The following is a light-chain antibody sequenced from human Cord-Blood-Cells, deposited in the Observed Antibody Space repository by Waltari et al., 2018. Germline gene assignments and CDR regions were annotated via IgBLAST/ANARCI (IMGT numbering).Light chain of an antibody. Sequence: QSALTQPAPVAGSPGQSITISCPGTSSDGGSYNLVSWYQQHPVKAPKLMIYEVSQRASGVTNRFSGSKSGNTASLISSGRQAEDEADYYCCSYAGSSTLVFGGGTKLTVL. CDR3: CSYAGSSTLV. CDR2: EVS. V-gene: IGLV2-23*02. CDR1: SSDGGSYNL. J-gene: IGLJ2*01.